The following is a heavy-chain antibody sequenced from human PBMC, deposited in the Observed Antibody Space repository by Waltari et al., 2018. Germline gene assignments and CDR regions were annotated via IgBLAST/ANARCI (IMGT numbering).Heavy chain of an antibody. CDR1: GGSISSHY. V-gene: IGHV4-59*11. CDR2: IYYSGST. J-gene: IGHJ5*02. CDR3: ARADYYGSGSYVWFDP. D-gene: IGHD3-10*01. Sequence: QVQLQESGPGLVKPSETLSLTCTVSGGSISSHYWSWIRQPPGKGLEWIGYIYYSGSTNYNPSLKSRVTISVDTSKNQFSLKLSSVTAVDTAVYYCARADYYGSGSYVWFDPWGQGTLVTVSS.